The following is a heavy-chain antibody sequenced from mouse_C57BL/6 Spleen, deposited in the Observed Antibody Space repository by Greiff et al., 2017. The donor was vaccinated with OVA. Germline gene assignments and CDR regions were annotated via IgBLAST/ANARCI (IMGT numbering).Heavy chain of an antibody. Sequence: QVQLQQPGAELVKPGASVKVSCKASGYTFTSYWMQWVKQRPGQGLEWIGEIDPSDSYTNYNQKFKGKATLTVDTSSSTAYMQLSSLTSEDSAVYYCARRGFTTVVDYFDYWGQGTTLTVSS. CDR2: IDPSDSYT. V-gene: IGHV1-50*01. CDR3: ARRGFTTVVDYFDY. J-gene: IGHJ2*01. CDR1: GYTFTSYW. D-gene: IGHD1-1*01.